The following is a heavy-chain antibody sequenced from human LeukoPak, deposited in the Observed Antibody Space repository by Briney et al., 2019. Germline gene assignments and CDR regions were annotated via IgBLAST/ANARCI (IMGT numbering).Heavy chain of an antibody. Sequence: GGSLRLSCTPSGFGFCSYAMSWVRQAPGKGLEWVGFIRNKGYSGTTEYAASVRGRFTISRDDSKGIVYLQMNSLRAEDTAVYYCAKDRSCINDVCHGDFDYWGQGTLVTVSS. J-gene: IGHJ4*02. V-gene: IGHV3-49*04. CDR2: IRNKGYSGTT. CDR1: GFGFCSYA. D-gene: IGHD2-8*01. CDR3: AKDRSCINDVCHGDFDY.